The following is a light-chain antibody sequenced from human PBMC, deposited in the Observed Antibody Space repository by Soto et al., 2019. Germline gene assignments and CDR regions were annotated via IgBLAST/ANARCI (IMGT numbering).Light chain of an antibody. CDR1: QSVSSY. CDR2: DAS. J-gene: IGKJ2*01. Sequence: EIVLTQSPATLSLSPGERATLSCRASQSVSSYLAWYQQKPGQAPRLLIYDASNRATGIPARFSGSGSGTDFPPTISSLEPEDFAVYYCQQRSNWPSMYTFGQGTKLEIK. CDR3: QQRSNWPSMYT. V-gene: IGKV3-11*01.